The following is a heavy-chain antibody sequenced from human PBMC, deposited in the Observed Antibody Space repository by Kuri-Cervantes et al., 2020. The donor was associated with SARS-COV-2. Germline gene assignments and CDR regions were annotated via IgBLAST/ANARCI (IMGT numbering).Heavy chain of an antibody. D-gene: IGHD5-18*01. CDR1: GFTFSTYS. Sequence: GGSLRLSCAASGFTFSTYSMTWVRQAPGKGLEWVSSISSSSSYIYYADSVKGRFTISRDNAKNSLYLQMNSLRAEDTAVYYCARAGTAMVHYYYYYMDVWGKGTTVTVSS. J-gene: IGHJ6*03. V-gene: IGHV3-21*01. CDR2: ISSSSSYI. CDR3: ARAGTAMVHYYYYYMDV.